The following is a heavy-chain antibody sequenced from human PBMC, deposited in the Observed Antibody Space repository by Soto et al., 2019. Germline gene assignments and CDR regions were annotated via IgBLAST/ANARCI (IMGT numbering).Heavy chain of an antibody. CDR1: GGTFSSYA. J-gene: IGHJ5*02. D-gene: IGHD3-22*01. Sequence: SVKVSCKASGGTFSSYAISWVRQAPGQGLEWMGGTIPIFGTANYAQKFQGRVTITADESTSTAYMELSSLRSEDTAVYYCARPTRYYYDSSGQSAWFDPRGQGTLVTVSS. V-gene: IGHV1-69*13. CDR2: TIPIFGTA. CDR3: ARPTRYYYDSSGQSAWFDP.